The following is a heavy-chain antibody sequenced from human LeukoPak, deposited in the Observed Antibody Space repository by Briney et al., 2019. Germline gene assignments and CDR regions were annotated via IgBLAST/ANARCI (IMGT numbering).Heavy chain of an antibody. CDR1: GGSISSSDYY. CDR2: IYYNGNT. J-gene: IGHJ4*02. V-gene: IGHV4-39*01. CDR3: ARQKYSYGLDY. Sequence: SETLSLTCTVSGGSISSSDYYWGWIRQPPGKGLEWIGNIYYNGNTFYNPSLKSRVTISADTSKNQFSLRLSSVTAADRAVYYCARQKYSYGLDYWGQGNLVTVSS. D-gene: IGHD5-18*01.